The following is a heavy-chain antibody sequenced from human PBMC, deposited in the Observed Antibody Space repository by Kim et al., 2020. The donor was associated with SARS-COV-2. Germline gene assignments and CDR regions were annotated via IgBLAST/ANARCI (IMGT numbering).Heavy chain of an antibody. CDR1: GFTVSSNY. CDR2: IYSGGST. V-gene: IGHV3-53*01. Sequence: GGSLRLSCAASGFTVSSNYMSWVRQAPGKGLEWVSVIYSGGSTYYADSVKGRFTISRDNSKNTLYLQMNSLRAEDTAVYYCARYYDSSGYYSGGWGQGTLVTVSS. CDR3: ARYYDSSGYYSGG. D-gene: IGHD3-22*01. J-gene: IGHJ4*02.